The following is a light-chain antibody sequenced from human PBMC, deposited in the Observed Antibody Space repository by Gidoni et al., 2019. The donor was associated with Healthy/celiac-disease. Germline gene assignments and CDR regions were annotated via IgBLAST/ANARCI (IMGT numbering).Light chain of an antibody. CDR3: QQRSNWGLT. V-gene: IGKV3-11*01. J-gene: IGKJ4*01. CDR1: QSVSSY. Sequence: EMVLTQSPATLSLSPGERATLSCRASQSVSSYLAWYQQKPGQAPRLLIYDASNRATGIPARFSGSRSGTDFTLTSSSLGPEDFAVYYCQQRSNWGLTFGGXTKVEIK. CDR2: DAS.